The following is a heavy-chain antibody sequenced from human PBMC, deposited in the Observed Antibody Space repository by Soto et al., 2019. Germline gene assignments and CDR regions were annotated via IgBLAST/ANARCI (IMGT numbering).Heavy chain of an antibody. CDR2: IYYSGST. CDR3: ARRDYYGGNWYFDL. V-gene: IGHV4-39*01. CDR1: GGSISSSSYY. J-gene: IGHJ2*01. Sequence: QLQLQESGPGLVKPSETLSLTCTVSGGSISSSSYYWGWIRQPPGKGLEWIGSIYYSGSTYYNPSLKSRVTISVDTSKNQFSLKLSSVTAADTAVYYCARRDYYGGNWYFDLWGRGTLVTVSS. D-gene: IGHD4-17*01.